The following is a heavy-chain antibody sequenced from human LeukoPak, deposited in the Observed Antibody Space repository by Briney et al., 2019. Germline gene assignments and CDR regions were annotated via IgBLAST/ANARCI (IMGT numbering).Heavy chain of an antibody. D-gene: IGHD1-26*01. Sequence: GGSLRLSCAASGFTVSSNYMSWVRQAPGKGLEYVSVLYHDGGTYSADSVKGRFTISRDNSKNTLYLQMNSLRAEDTAVYYCARELKGIVGATTGGQGTLVTVSS. CDR1: GFTVSSNY. J-gene: IGHJ4*02. CDR3: ARELKGIVGATT. CDR2: LYHDGGT. V-gene: IGHV3-53*01.